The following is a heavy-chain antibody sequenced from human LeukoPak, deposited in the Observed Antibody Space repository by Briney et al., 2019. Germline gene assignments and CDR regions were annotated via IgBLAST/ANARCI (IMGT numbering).Heavy chain of an antibody. CDR3: ARGPDPVVRGPRRAFDL. D-gene: IGHD3-10*01. Sequence: GGSLRLPCAASGFIFRTYAMHWVRQAPGTGLEGVAVVSYDVYIQDYTDSVKGRFFISRDDSKTTMYLQMNSLRVDDTALYFCARGPDPVVRGPRRAFDLWGQGTMVTVSS. CDR1: GFIFRTYA. CDR2: VSYDVYIQ. V-gene: IGHV3-30-3*01. J-gene: IGHJ3*01.